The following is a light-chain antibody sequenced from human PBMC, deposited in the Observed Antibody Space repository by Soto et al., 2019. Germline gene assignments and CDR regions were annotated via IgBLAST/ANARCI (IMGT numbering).Light chain of an antibody. CDR3: CSYAGSSTWV. CDR2: EGS. V-gene: IGLV2-23*01. Sequence: QSALTQPASVSGSPGQSITISCTGTISAVGSYNLVSWYQQHPGKAPKLMIYEGSKRPSGVSNRFSGSKSGNTASLTISGLQADDEADYSCCSYAGSSTWVFGTGTKLTVL. J-gene: IGLJ1*01. CDR1: ISAVGSYNL.